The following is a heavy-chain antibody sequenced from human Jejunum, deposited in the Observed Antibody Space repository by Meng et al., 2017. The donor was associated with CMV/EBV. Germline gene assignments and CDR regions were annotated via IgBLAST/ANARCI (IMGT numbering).Heavy chain of an antibody. CDR3: ARGIFRAPTEWEPTTYYFDH. CDR1: D. CDR2: MHPNSGKT. J-gene: IGHJ4*02. D-gene: IGHD1-26*01. V-gene: IGHV1-8*03. Sequence: DVNWVRQANGQGLEWMGWMHPNSGKTGYAQNFQGRVTITGDTSTSTAYMELSSLTSDDTAVYFCARGIFRAPTEWEPTTYYFDHWGQGTLVTVSS.